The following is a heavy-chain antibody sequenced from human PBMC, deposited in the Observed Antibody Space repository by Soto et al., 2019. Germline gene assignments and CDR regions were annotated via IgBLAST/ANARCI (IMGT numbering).Heavy chain of an antibody. V-gene: IGHV3-23*01. J-gene: IGHJ4*02. CDR2: ISGSGSTT. CDR3: VTRSRGLQSSPPRLDS. D-gene: IGHD4-4*01. Sequence: EVQLLESGGGLVQPGGSLRLSCAASGLTFSGYGMSWVRQAPGAGLEWVSAISGSGSTTYYADSVKGQFTISRDDSKNILCLQMNSLRAEDTAVYYCVTRSRGLQSSPPRLDSWGQGSLVTVSS. CDR1: GLTFSGYG.